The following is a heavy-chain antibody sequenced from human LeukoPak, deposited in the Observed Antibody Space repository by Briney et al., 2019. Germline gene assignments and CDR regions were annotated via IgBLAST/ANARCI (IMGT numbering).Heavy chain of an antibody. V-gene: IGHV4-59*08. J-gene: IGHJ5*02. D-gene: IGHD6-19*01. Sequence: PSETLSLTCTASGGSISNYYWSWIRQPPGKGLEWIGYAYYSGSTNYNPSLESRVTMSVDTSKNKFTLKLSSVTAADTAVYYCARNAAVATSRSWFDPWGQGSLVTVSS. CDR2: AYYSGST. CDR3: ARNAAVATSRSWFDP. CDR1: GGSISNYY.